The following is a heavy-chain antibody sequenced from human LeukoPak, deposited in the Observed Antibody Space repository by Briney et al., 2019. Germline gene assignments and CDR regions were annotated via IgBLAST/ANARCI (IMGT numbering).Heavy chain of an antibody. CDR3: AKSGGVRFDP. CDR2: ISGRDGST. CDR1: GFSFSNYA. V-gene: IGHV3-23*01. Sequence: GGSLRLSCAASGFSFSNYAMSWVRQAPGKGLEWVSAISGRDGSTYYAGSVKGRFTISRDNSKNTLYLQMNSLRGEDTAVYYCAKSGGVRFDPWGQGTLVTVSS. J-gene: IGHJ5*02. D-gene: IGHD3-16*01.